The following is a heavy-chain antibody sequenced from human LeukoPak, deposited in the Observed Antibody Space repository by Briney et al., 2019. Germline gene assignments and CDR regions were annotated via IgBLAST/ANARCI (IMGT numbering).Heavy chain of an antibody. V-gene: IGHV3-30*02. CDR1: GFTFSSYG. Sequence: GGSLRLSCAASGFTFSSYGMHWVRRAPGKGLEWVAFIQYDGSKNYYADYVKGRFTISRDNSKNTLYMQMNSLRAEDTAVYYCAKGLYYYDSSGFPAWGQGTLVTVSS. CDR2: IQYDGSKN. J-gene: IGHJ5*02. D-gene: IGHD3-22*01. CDR3: AKGLYYYDSSGFPA.